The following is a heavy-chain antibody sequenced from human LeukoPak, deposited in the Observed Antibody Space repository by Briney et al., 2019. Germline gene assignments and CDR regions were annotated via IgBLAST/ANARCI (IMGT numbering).Heavy chain of an antibody. D-gene: IGHD1-14*01. CDR1: GYPLTNWE. CDR3: ARGPRNDP. CDR2: VHPNGGNT. V-gene: IGHV1-8*01. J-gene: IGHJ5*02. Sequence: ASVKVSCKTTGYPLTNWEINRVRQAAGQGLEWMGWVHPNGGNTAYAQKFQGRVTMTRDTSISTAYMELSGLTSDDTAVYFCARGPRNDPWGQGTLVTVSS.